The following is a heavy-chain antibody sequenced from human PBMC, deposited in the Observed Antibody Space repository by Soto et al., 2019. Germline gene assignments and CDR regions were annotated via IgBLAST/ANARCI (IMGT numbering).Heavy chain of an antibody. CDR2: ISGSAGSTT. CDR1: GFTFSSYA. Sequence: VQLLESGGGLVQPGGSLRLSCAASGFTFSSYAMTWVRQAPGKGLEWVSTISGSAGSTTYHAASVRGRFTMSRDNSKNTLSLQMNNLRPEDTAVYYCAKVIRPENTLYGMDVWGRGTTVTVSS. V-gene: IGHV3-23*01. CDR3: AKVIRPENTLYGMDV. J-gene: IGHJ6*02. D-gene: IGHD3-3*01.